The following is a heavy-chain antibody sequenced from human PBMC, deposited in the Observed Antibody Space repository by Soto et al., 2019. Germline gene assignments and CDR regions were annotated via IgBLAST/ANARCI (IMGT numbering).Heavy chain of an antibody. Sequence: SETLSLTCTVSGGSISSTRYSWNWIRQPPGKGLEWMGFIYYNGVTNYNPSLKSRVSMSVDTSKNQFSLKLSSVTTADTAVYYCARGAVVGPAAYYYYGMDVWGQGTTVTV. D-gene: IGHD2-2*01. CDR1: GGSISSTRYS. CDR3: ARGAVVGPAAYYYYGMDV. V-gene: IGHV4-61*01. J-gene: IGHJ6*02. CDR2: IYYNGVT.